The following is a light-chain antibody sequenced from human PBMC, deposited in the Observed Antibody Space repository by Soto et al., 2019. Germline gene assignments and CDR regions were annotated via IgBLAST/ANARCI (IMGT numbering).Light chain of an antibody. J-gene: IGLJ1*01. V-gene: IGLV2-23*01. CDR1: SSDVGSYSL. Sequence: QSALTQPASVSGSPGQSITISCTGTSSDVGSYSLLSWYQHHPGKAPKLIIYEDIKGPSGVSNRFSGSKSGNTASLRISGLKAEDAADYYCYTYAGGSTYLFGTGTKLTVL. CDR2: EDI. CDR3: YTYAGGSTYL.